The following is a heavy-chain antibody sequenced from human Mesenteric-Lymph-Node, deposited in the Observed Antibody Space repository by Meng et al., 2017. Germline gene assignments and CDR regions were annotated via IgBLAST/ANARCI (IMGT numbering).Heavy chain of an antibody. V-gene: IGHV4-4*02. D-gene: IGHD2-2*01. CDR2: IYHSGST. Sequence: SETLSLTCAVSGGPISSSNWWSWVRQPPGKGLEWTGEIYHSGSTNYNPSLKSRVTISVDKSKNQFSLKLSSVTAADTAVYYCARRSPAAIAGGLDYWGQGTLVTVSS. CDR3: ARRSPAAIAGGLDY. J-gene: IGHJ4*02. CDR1: GGPISSSNW.